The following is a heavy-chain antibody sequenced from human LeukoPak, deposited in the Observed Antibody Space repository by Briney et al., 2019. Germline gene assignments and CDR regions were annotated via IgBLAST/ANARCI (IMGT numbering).Heavy chain of an antibody. CDR1: GFTFSDYY. V-gene: IGHV3-11*04. CDR2: ITSCGSSI. CDR3: VRIRSGGAFDI. Sequence: GGSLRLSCSASGFTFSDYYMSWIRQAPGKGLEWVSYITSCGSSIYYADSVKGRFTISRDNAKNSLYLQMNSLRGEDTAVYYCVRIRSGGAFDIWARKPMVTFSS. J-gene: IGHJ3*02. D-gene: IGHD3-10*01.